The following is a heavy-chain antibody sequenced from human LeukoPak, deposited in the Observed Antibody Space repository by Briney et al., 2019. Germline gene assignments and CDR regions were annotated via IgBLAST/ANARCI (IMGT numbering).Heavy chain of an antibody. V-gene: IGHV2-5*02. D-gene: IGHD3-9*01. CDR1: GFSLSTSGVG. Sequence: SGPTLVNPTQTLTLTCTFSGFSLSTSGVGVGWVRQPPGKALEWLALIYWDDDKRYSPSLKSRLTITKDTSKNQVVLTMTNMDPVDTATYYCAHSRTQMNTVYHYDILTGYYDYFDYWGQGTLVTVSS. CDR3: AHSRTQMNTVYHYDILTGYYDYFDY. J-gene: IGHJ4*02. CDR2: IYWDDDK.